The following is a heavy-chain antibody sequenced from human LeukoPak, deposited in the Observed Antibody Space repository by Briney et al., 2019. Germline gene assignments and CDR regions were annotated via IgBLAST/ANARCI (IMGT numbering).Heavy chain of an antibody. D-gene: IGHD6-13*01. CDR1: GFTFSSYE. CDR3: AREEGVYSSSWYLNFDY. J-gene: IGHJ4*02. V-gene: IGHV3-48*03. Sequence: PGGSLRLSCAASGFTFSSYEMNWVRQAPGKGLEWVSYISSSGSTIYYADSVKGRFTISRDNAKNSLYLQMNSLRAEDTAVYYCAREEGVYSSSWYLNFDYWGQGTLVTVSS. CDR2: ISSSGSTI.